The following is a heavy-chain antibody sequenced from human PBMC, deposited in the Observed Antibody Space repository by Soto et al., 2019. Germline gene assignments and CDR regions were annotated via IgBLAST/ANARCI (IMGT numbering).Heavy chain of an antibody. Sequence: PGESLKISSKGSGYSFTSYWIGWVRQMPGKGLEWMGIIYPGDSDTRYSPSFQGQVTISADKSISTAYLQWSSLKASDTAMYYCARRYCSSTSCYGRSDDAFDICGQCRIVSVSS. J-gene: IGHJ3*02. CDR3: ARRYCSSTSCYGRSDDAFDI. D-gene: IGHD2-2*01. V-gene: IGHV5-51*01. CDR2: IYPGDSDT. CDR1: GYSFTSYW.